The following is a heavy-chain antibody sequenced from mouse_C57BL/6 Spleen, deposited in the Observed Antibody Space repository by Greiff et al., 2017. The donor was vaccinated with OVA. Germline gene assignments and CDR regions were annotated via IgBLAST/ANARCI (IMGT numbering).Heavy chain of an antibody. CDR1: GYTFTSYW. D-gene: IGHD2-5*01. CDR3: ARQDSNYVDYAMDY. CDR2: IYPSDSET. J-gene: IGHJ4*01. V-gene: IGHV1-61*01. Sequence: VQLQQPGAELVRPGSSVKLSCKASGYTFTSYWMDWVKQRPGQGLEWIGNIYPSDSETPYNQKFKDKATLTVDKSSSTAYMQLSRLTSEDSAVYDCARQDSNYVDYAMDYWGQGTSVTVSS.